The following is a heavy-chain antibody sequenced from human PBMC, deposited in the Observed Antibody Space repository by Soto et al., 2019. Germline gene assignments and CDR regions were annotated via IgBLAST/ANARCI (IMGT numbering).Heavy chain of an antibody. CDR3: AKLSCTSSTCYFPGWFDP. D-gene: IGHD2-2*01. Sequence: PSETLSLTCTVSGDSISGGASFWIWIRQPPGKGLEWIANVYYSGSSYYNPSLKSRLTISVDTTKNQFSLQLKSMTAADTAVYYCAKLSCTSSTCYFPGWFDPWGQGTLVTVS. J-gene: IGHJ5*02. V-gene: IGHV4-31*03. CDR1: GDSISGGASF. CDR2: VYYSGSS.